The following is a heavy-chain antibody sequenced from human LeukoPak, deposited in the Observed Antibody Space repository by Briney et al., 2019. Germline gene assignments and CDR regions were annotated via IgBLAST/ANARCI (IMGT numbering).Heavy chain of an antibody. J-gene: IGHJ4*02. V-gene: IGHV1-69*01. CDR3: AGGKLFDFWSGYYPMDDS. D-gene: IGHD3-3*01. CDR1: GGTFGNYA. Sequence: GASVKVSCKASGGTFGNYATSWVRQAPGQGLEWMGGIIPIFGTLNYAQKFQGRVTITADESTSTVYTELSSLKSEDTAVYYCAGGKLFDFWSGYYPMDDSWGQGTLVTVSS. CDR2: IIPIFGTL.